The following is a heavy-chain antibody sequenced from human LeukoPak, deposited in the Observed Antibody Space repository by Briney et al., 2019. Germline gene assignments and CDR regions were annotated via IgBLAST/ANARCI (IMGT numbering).Heavy chain of an antibody. CDR1: GGSISSSNW. V-gene: IGHV4-4*02. CDR3: ARLAYYDSSGYGY. Sequence: SETLSLTCAVSGGSISSSNWWSWVRQPPGKGLEWIGEIHHSGSTNYNPSLKSRVTISVDTSKNQFSLKLSSVTAADTAVYYCARLAYYDSSGYGYWGQGTLVTVSS. CDR2: IHHSGST. D-gene: IGHD3-22*01. J-gene: IGHJ4*02.